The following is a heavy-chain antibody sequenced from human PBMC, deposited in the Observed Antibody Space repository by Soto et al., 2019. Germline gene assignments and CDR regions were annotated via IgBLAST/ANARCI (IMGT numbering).Heavy chain of an antibody. CDR1: GGTFSSYA. CDR3: ARRRIMLFAPHLDV. J-gene: IGHJ6*02. CDR2: IIPIFGTA. Sequence: ASVKVSCKASGGTFSSYAISWVRQAPGQGLEWMGGIIPIFGTANYAQKFQGRVTITADESTSTAYMELSSLRAEDTAVYYCARRRIMLFAPHLDVWGQGTTVTVSS. V-gene: IGHV1-69*13. D-gene: IGHD2-8*01.